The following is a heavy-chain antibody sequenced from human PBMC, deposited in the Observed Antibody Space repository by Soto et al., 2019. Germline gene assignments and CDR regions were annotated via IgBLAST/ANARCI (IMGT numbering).Heavy chain of an antibody. V-gene: IGHV4-61*01. D-gene: IGHD6-19*01. CDR1: GASVSSGSFY. J-gene: IGHJ4*02. CDR3: ARVPLRYSSSHNFDS. CDR2: IYNNETF. Sequence: SETLSLTCSVSGASVSSGSFYWSWIRQPPGKGLEWIGFIYNNETFNYNPSLKSRVTLSVDTSKHQFSLKLSTVTAADTAVYYCARVPLRYSSSHNFDSWGQGALVTVSS.